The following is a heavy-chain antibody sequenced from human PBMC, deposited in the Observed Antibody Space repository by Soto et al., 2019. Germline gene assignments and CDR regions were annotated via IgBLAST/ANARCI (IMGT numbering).Heavy chain of an antibody. CDR1: GYTLTEFS. V-gene: IGHV1-24*01. Sequence: ASVKVSCKVSGYTLTEFSMHWVRQAPGKGLEWMGGFDPEDGETIYAQKFQGRVTMTEDTSTDTAYMELSSLRSEDTAVYYCATEVAYYGSGSVYYFDYWGQGTLVTVSS. CDR3: ATEVAYYGSGSVYYFDY. D-gene: IGHD3-10*01. J-gene: IGHJ4*02. CDR2: FDPEDGET.